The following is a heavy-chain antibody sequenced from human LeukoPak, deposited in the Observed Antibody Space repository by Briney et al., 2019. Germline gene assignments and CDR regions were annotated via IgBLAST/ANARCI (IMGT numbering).Heavy chain of an antibody. J-gene: IGHJ4*02. V-gene: IGHV3-15*01. Sequence: GGSLRLSCAASGFTFSNAWMNWVRQAPGKGLEWVGRIKSKTDGGTTDYAAPVKGRFTISRDDSKKTLYLQMNSLKTEDTAMYYCTTLTMILGTHFDYWGQGTLVTVSS. CDR3: TTLTMILGTHFDY. CDR2: IKSKTDGGTT. CDR1: GFTFSNAW. D-gene: IGHD3-22*01.